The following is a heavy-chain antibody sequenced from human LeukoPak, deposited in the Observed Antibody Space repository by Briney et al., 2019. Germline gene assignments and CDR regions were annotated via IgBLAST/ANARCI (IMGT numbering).Heavy chain of an antibody. CDR2: ISGSGGST. J-gene: IGHJ4*02. D-gene: IGHD3-22*01. V-gene: IGHV3-23*01. Sequence: PGGCLRLSSADPGFTFTSYAMSSVRQAPGKGLGRVSAISGSGGSTYQADSEKGRFPISRDNSNNTLYLQMNRLRPEDTAVYYCAKEDGVTMRGVVIAEFDYWGQGTLVTVAS. CDR1: GFTFTSYA. CDR3: AKEDGVTMRGVVIAEFDY.